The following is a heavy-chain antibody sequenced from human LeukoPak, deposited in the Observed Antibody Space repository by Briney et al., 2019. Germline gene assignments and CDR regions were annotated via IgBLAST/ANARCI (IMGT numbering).Heavy chain of an antibody. Sequence: GGSLRLSCAASGFTFSSYWMSWVRQAPGKGLEWVANIKQDGSKEYYVDSVKGRFTISRDNAKNSLYLQMNSLRAEDTAFYYCAREYEDAFDIWGQGTMVTVSS. V-gene: IGHV3-7*03. CDR2: IKQDGSKE. CDR1: GFTFSSYW. CDR3: AREYEDAFDI. D-gene: IGHD3-16*01. J-gene: IGHJ3*02.